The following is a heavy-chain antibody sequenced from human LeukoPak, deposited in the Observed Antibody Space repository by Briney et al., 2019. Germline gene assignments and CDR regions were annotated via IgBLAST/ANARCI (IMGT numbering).Heavy chain of an antibody. Sequence: PGGSLRLSCAASGFTFSSYAMSGVRQAPGKGLEWVSAISGSGGSTYYADSVKGRFTISRDNSKNTLYLQMNSLRAEDTAVYYCAKDRYSSGWYEDYWGQGTLVTVSS. D-gene: IGHD6-19*01. CDR1: GFTFSSYA. J-gene: IGHJ4*02. V-gene: IGHV3-23*01. CDR2: ISGSGGST. CDR3: AKDRYSSGWYEDY.